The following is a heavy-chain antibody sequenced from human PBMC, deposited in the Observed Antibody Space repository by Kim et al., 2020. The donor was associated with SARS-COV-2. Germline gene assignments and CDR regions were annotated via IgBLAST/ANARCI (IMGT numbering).Heavy chain of an antibody. J-gene: IGHJ4*02. V-gene: IGHV3-13*05. D-gene: IGHD3-10*01. CDR3: ARARPDSTYYYGSGSSPLDC. Sequence: GGSLRLSCAASGFTFSSYDMHWVRQATGKGLEWVSAIGTAGDPYYPGSVKGRFTISRENAKNSLYLQMNSLRAGDTAVYYCARARPDSTYYYGSGSSPLDCWGQGTLVTVSS. CDR2: IGTAGDP. CDR1: GFTFSSYD.